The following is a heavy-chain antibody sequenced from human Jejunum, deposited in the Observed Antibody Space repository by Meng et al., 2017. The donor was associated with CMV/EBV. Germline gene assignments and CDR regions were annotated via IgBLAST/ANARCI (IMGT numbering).Heavy chain of an antibody. V-gene: IGHV3-66*02. Sequence: GFSVGTTYMSWVRQAPGKGLESVSLIYSGGSTYYTASVRGRFTISRDSSKNTLYLQMNSLRPEDTALYYCARDPRTITGVDAFDIWGHGTLVTVSS. J-gene: IGHJ3*02. CDR3: ARDPRTITGVDAFDI. D-gene: IGHD1-14*01. CDR1: GFSVGTTY. CDR2: IYSGGST.